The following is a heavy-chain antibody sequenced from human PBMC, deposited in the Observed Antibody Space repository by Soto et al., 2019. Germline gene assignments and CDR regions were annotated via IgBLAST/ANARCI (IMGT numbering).Heavy chain of an antibody. Sequence: SQALSLTFAISGDSVSSNSAACNLIRQSPSRGLEWLGRTYYRSKWYNDYAVSVKSRITINPDTSKNQFSLQLNSVTPEDTAVYHCARDPKSKTYYDFWSGYYRAADYYYYGMDVWGQGTTVTVSS. CDR1: GDSVSSNSAA. CDR2: TYYRSKWYN. V-gene: IGHV6-1*01. CDR3: ARDPKSKTYYDFWSGYYRAADYYYYGMDV. J-gene: IGHJ6*02. D-gene: IGHD3-3*01.